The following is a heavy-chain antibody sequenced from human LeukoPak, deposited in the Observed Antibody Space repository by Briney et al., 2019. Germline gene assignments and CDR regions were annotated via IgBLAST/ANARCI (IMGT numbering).Heavy chain of an antibody. V-gene: IGHV3-23*01. CDR3: AKGQGSGIYKYYFDY. Sequence: GSLRLSCAVSGFTFSMYAMAWVRQAPGKGLEWVSGISDNTYYADSVRGRFTISRDNSKNTLYLQMNGLRAEDTAVYYCAKGQGSGIYKYYFDYWGQGTLVTVSS. J-gene: IGHJ4*02. CDR1: GFTFSMYA. D-gene: IGHD3-10*01. CDR2: ISDNT.